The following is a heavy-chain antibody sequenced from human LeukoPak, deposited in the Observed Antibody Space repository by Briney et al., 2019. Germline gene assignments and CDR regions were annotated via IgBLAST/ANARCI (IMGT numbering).Heavy chain of an antibody. D-gene: IGHD1-14*01. Sequence: SETLSLTCTVSGGSISSYYWSWIRQPPGKGLEWIGYIYYSGSTNYNPSLKSRVTISVDTSKNQFSLKLSSVTAADTAVYYCARGGEPNYYYYYGMDVWGQGTTVTVSS. J-gene: IGHJ6*02. V-gene: IGHV4-59*01. CDR1: GGSISSYY. CDR2: IYYSGST. CDR3: ARGGEPNYYYYYGMDV.